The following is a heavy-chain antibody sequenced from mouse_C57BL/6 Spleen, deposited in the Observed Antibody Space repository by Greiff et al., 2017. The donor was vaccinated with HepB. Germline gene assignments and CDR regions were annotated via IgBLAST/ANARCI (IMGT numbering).Heavy chain of an antibody. J-gene: IGHJ2*01. CDR2: INPNNGGT. CDR1: GYTFTDYN. D-gene: IGHD2-5*01. CDR3: GRRGYSNYYFDY. V-gene: IGHV1-18*01. Sequence: VQLQQSGPELVKPGASVKIPCKASGYTFTDYNMDWVKQSHGKSLEWIGDINPNNGGTIYNQKFKGKATLTVDKSSSTAYMELRSLTSEDTAVYYCGRRGYSNYYFDYWGQGTTLTVSS.